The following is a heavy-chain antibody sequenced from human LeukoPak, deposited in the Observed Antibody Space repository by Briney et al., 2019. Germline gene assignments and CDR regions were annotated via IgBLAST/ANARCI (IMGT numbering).Heavy chain of an antibody. Sequence: GGSLRLSCAASGFTFSSYSMHWVRQAPGKGLEWVAVISYDGSNKYYADSVKGRFTISRDNSKNTLYLQMNSLRAEDTAVYYCAKKNIDYGDYEGAFDIWGQGTMVTVSS. CDR2: ISYDGSNK. V-gene: IGHV3-30*18. J-gene: IGHJ3*02. CDR3: AKKNIDYGDYEGAFDI. CDR1: GFTFSSYS. D-gene: IGHD4-17*01.